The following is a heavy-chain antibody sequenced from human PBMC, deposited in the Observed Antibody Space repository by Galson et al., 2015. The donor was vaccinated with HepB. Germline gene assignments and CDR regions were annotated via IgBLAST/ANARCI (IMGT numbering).Heavy chain of an antibody. Sequence: SLRLSCAASGFTFSSYGMHWVRQAPGKGLEWVAVIWYDGSNKYYADSVKGRFTISRDNSKNTLYLQMNSLRAEDTAVYYCARDGTQLQLVPWFDPWGQGTLVTVSS. CDR2: IWYDGSNK. CDR1: GFTFSSYG. CDR3: ARDGTQLQLVPWFDP. D-gene: IGHD6-6*01. J-gene: IGHJ5*02. V-gene: IGHV3-33*01.